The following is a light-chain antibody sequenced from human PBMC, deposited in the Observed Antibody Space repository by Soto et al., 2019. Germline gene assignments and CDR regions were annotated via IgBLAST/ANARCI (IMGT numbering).Light chain of an antibody. CDR1: QSISSS. CDR2: AAS. CDR3: QQSYSTPLT. Sequence: DIQISQSPSSLSSSVLERFTITCRARQSISSSFNWYQQKPGNAPQLLIYAASSLQSGVPSRFSGSGSGTDFTLTISTLQPEDFATYYCQQSYSTPLTFGGGTKVDIK. J-gene: IGKJ4*01. V-gene: IGKV1-39*01.